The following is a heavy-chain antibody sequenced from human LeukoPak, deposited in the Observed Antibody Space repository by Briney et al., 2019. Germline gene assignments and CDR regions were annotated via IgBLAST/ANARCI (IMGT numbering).Heavy chain of an antibody. J-gene: IGHJ3*02. CDR2: IYYSGST. D-gene: IGHD1-1*01. CDR1: GGSISSYY. Sequence: SETLSLTCTVSGGSISSYYWSWIRQPPGKGLEWIGYIYYSGSTNYNPSLKSRVTISVDRSKNQFSLKLSSVTAADTAVYYCARDGDEVQLERQGAFDIWGQGTMVTVSS. V-gene: IGHV4-59*12. CDR3: ARDGDEVQLERQGAFDI.